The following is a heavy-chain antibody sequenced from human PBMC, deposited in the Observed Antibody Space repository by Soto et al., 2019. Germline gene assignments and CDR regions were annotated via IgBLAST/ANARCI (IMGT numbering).Heavy chain of an antibody. V-gene: IGHV3-64D*06. CDR2: ISSNGGST. J-gene: IGHJ4*01. D-gene: IGHD3-22*01. CDR1: GFTFSSYA. CDR3: VKDHYYYESSTFDY. Sequence: PGGSLRLSCSASGFTFSSYAMHWVRQAPGKGLEYVSGISSNGGSTNYADSVKGRFTISRDNSKNTLNLQMSSLRAEDTAAYYCVKDHYYYESSTFDYWGQEPWSPSPQ.